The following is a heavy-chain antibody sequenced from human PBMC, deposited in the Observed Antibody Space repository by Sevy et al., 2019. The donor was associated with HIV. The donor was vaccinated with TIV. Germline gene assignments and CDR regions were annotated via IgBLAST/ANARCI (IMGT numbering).Heavy chain of an antibody. CDR1: GFTFDDYA. CDR3: AKDRLRDSSGWYYFDY. Sequence: GGSLRLSCAASGFTFDDYAMHWVRQAPGKGLEWVSGISWNSGSIGYADSVKGRFTISRDNAKNSLYLQMNSLRAEDTALYYCAKDRLRDSSGWYYFDYWGQGTLVTVSS. D-gene: IGHD6-19*01. CDR2: ISWNSGSI. V-gene: IGHV3-9*01. J-gene: IGHJ4*02.